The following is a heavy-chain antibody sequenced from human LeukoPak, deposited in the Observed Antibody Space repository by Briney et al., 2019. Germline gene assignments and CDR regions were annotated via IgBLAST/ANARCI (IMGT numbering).Heavy chain of an antibody. CDR3: ARDLTATVTTSVA. CDR2: IYYSGST. CDR1: GGSISSSSYY. J-gene: IGHJ5*02. D-gene: IGHD4-17*01. Sequence: SETLSLTCTVSGGSISSSSYYWGWIRQPPGKGLEWIGSIYYSGSTYYNPSLKSRVPISVDTSNNQFSLKLSSVTAADTAVYYCARDLTATVTTSVAWGQGTLVTVSS. V-gene: IGHV4-39*07.